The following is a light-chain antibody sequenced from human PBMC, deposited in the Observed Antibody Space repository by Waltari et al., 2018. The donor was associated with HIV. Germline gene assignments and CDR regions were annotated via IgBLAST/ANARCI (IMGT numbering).Light chain of an antibody. J-gene: IGLJ3*02. CDR3: ASWDDNVNSWL. Sequence: QSVVTQPPSASGTPGQRVTISCSGSDSNIGSNNVYWYQDLPGTAPKLLIYKINQRPSGVPERFSGSTSDTSASLAISGLRSEDEADYDCASWDDNVNSWLFGGVTKLTGL. CDR1: DSNIGSNN. V-gene: IGLV1-47*01. CDR2: KIN.